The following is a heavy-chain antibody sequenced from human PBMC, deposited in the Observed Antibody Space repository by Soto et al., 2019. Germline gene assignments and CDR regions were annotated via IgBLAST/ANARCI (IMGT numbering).Heavy chain of an antibody. Sequence: GGSLRLSCAASGFTFRSYAIHWVRQAPGKGLEWVADVSFDGSHKTYAVPVRGRFTLSRDNSKKTVYLQMNSLRAEDTAVYYCAKLGDAVSGFFDFWGQGTQVTVSS. D-gene: IGHD3-3*01. J-gene: IGHJ5*01. V-gene: IGHV3-30*18. CDR3: AKLGDAVSGFFDF. CDR1: GFTFRSYA. CDR2: VSFDGSHK.